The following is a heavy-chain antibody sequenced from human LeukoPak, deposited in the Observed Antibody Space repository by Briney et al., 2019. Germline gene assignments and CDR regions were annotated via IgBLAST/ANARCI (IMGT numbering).Heavy chain of an antibody. Sequence: PGGSLRLSCAASGFTFSGHSLNWVRQAPGKGLEWISYISGSSTIYYADSVKGRFTISRDSAKNSLFLQMNSLRAEDTAVYFCARDSGWGSIGNYFDYWGQGTLVTVSS. CDR3: ARDSGWGSIGNYFDY. CDR1: GFTFSGHS. J-gene: IGHJ4*02. V-gene: IGHV3-48*04. CDR2: ISGSSTI. D-gene: IGHD6-19*01.